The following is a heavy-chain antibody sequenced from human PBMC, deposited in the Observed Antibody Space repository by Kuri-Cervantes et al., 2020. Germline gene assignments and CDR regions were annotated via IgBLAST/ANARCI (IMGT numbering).Heavy chain of an antibody. D-gene: IGHD3-22*01. CDR1: GYTFTGYY. V-gene: IGHV1-2*04. J-gene: IGHJ3*02. CDR2: INPNSGTT. Sequence: ASVKVSCMASGYTFTGYYIHWVRQAPGQGLEWMGWINPNSGTTNYAQKFQGWVTMTRDTSINTAYMELNRLRSDDTAVYYCATTVHYYYDTSGPDAFDIWGQGTMVTVSS. CDR3: ATTVHYYYDTSGPDAFDI.